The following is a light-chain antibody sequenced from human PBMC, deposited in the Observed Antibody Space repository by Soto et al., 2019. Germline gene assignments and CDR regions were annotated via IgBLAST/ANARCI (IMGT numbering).Light chain of an antibody. CDR3: QQRSNWIT. J-gene: IGKJ5*01. CDR2: EAS. Sequence: EIVLTQSPATLSLSPGETATLSCRASQSVSSYLAWYQQKPGQAPRLLMYEASNRATGIPARFSGGGSGTDFTLTISSLEPEDFAVYYCQQRSNWITFGQGTRLGIK. V-gene: IGKV3-11*01. CDR1: QSVSSY.